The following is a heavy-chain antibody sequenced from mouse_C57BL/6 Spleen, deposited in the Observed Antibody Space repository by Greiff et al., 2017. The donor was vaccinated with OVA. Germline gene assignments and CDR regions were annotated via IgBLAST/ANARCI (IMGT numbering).Heavy chain of an antibody. V-gene: IGHV1-15*01. CDR2: IDPETGGT. CDR1: GYTFTDYG. CDR3: TNGNYWYFDV. D-gene: IGHD2-1*01. J-gene: IGHJ1*03. Sequence: LQQSGAELVRPGASVTLSCKASGYTFTDYGMHWVKQTPVHGLEWIGAIDPETGGTAYNQKFKGKAILTADKSSSTAYMELRSLTSEDSAVYYCTNGNYWYFDVWGTGTTVTVSS.